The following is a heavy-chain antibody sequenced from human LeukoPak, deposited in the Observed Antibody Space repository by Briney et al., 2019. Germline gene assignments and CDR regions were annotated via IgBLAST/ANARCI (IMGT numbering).Heavy chain of an antibody. Sequence: SETLSPTCTVSGGSISSGSYYWSWIRQPAGKGLEWIGRIYTSGSTNYNPSLKSRVTISVDTSKNQFSLKLTSVTAADTAVYYCARAQDFGVVIDYWGQGTLVTVSS. CDR3: ARAQDFGVVIDY. CDR1: GGSISSGSYY. CDR2: IYTSGST. D-gene: IGHD3-3*01. V-gene: IGHV4-61*02. J-gene: IGHJ4*02.